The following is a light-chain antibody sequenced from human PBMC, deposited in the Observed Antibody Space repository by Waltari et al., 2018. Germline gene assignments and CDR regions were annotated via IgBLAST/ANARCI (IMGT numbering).Light chain of an antibody. V-gene: IGLV3-19*01. J-gene: IGLJ3*02. CDR2: AKN. CDR1: TLRSQY. Sequence: TQDPAVSVAMGQTVRITCQGDTLRSQYASWYRYRPGQATILVMYAKNNRPSGVPDRFSGSSSDNTASLTITGAQAEDEAYYYCHSRDASGVGGTFGGGTKLTVL. CDR3: HSRDASGVGGT.